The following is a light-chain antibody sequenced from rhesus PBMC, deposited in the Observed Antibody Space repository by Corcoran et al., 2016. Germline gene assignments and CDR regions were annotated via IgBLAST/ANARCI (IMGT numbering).Light chain of an antibody. CDR2: KAS. Sequence: DIQMTQSPSSLSASIGDRVTITCQASQDITNNLAWYQQKPGKVPNLLIYKASTLNSGVPSRFSGSGSGTDFTLTISSLQPEDFASYYCQHGYGTPLYSFGQGPKVEIK. V-gene: IGKV1-25*01. CDR3: QHGYGTPLYS. CDR1: QDITNN. J-gene: IGKJ2*01.